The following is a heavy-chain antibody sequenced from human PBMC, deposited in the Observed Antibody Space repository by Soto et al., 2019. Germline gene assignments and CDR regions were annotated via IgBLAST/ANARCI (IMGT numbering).Heavy chain of an antibody. V-gene: IGHV4-59*01. J-gene: IGHJ4*02. D-gene: IGHD5-12*01. CDR2: IYYGGST. CDR3: AREGNLGRWLQPLDF. CDR1: GGSISSYY. Sequence: SETLSLTCTVSGGSISSYYWSWIRQPPGKGLEWIGYIYYGGSTNYNPSLRSRVTISVDRSKNQFSLKLISVTAADTAKYFCAREGNLGRWLQPLDFWGQGTLVTVSS.